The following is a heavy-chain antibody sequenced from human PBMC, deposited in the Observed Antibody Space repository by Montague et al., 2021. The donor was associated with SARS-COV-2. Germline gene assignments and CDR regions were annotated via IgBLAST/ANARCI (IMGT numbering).Heavy chain of an antibody. CDR3: ARERRYCSGGSCYSGWFDP. Sequence: SETLSLTCTVSGYSISSGYYWCWIRQPPGKGLEWIGSIYHSGSTYYNPSLKSRVTISVDTSTNQFSLKLSSVTAADTAAYYCARERRYCSGGSCYSGWFDPWGQGTLVTVSS. D-gene: IGHD2-15*01. J-gene: IGHJ5*02. V-gene: IGHV4-38-2*02. CDR2: IYHSGST. CDR1: GYSISSGYY.